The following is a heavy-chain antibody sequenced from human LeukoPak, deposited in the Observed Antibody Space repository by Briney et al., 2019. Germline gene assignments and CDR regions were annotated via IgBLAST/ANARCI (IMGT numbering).Heavy chain of an antibody. V-gene: IGHV4-59*01. J-gene: IGHJ6*03. CDR3: ARGATRYYYYYHMDV. Sequence: SETLSLTCTVSGGSISSYYWSWIRQPPGKGLEWIGYIYYSGSTNYNPSLKSRVTISVDTSKNQFSLKLSSVTAADTAVYYCARGATRYYYYYHMDVWGRGTTVTVSS. D-gene: IGHD5-24*01. CDR1: GGSISSYY. CDR2: IYYSGST.